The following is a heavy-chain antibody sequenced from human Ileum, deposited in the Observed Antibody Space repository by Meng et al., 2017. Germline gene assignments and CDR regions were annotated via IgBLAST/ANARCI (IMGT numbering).Heavy chain of an antibody. CDR2: IIPIFGTA. Sequence: QGRLVRSGAGGKKPGSSVKVACKASGGTFSSYAISWVRQAPGQGLEWMGGIIPIFGTANYAQKFQGRVTITADKSTSTAYMELSSLRSEDTAVYYCAIPDCSSTSCYAGYWGQGTLVTVSS. V-gene: IGHV1-69*06. D-gene: IGHD2-2*01. CDR3: AIPDCSSTSCYAGY. J-gene: IGHJ4*02. CDR1: GGTFSSYA.